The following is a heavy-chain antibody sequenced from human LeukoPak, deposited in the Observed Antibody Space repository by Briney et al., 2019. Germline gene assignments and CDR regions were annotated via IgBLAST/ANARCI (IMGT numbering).Heavy chain of an antibody. J-gene: IGHJ6*03. D-gene: IGHD6-13*01. CDR3: ARAAGTGYYYYMDV. CDR1: GFTFSSYE. V-gene: IGHV3-48*03. CDR2: ISRSGSAI. Sequence: GGSLRLSCAASGFTFSSYEMNWVRQAPGKGLEWVSYISRSGSAIYYADSVKGRFTISRDNAKNSLYLQMNSLRAEDTALYYCARAAGTGYYYYMDVWGKGTTVTVSS.